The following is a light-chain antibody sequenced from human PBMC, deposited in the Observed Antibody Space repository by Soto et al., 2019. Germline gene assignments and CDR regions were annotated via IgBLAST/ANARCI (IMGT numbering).Light chain of an antibody. CDR3: QQYDNFSSIT. J-gene: IGKJ5*01. V-gene: IGKV1-33*01. CDR2: DAS. CDR1: QDITIS. Sequence: IQLTQSPSSLSASVGDRVTITCQASQDITISLHWYQQKAGKAPKLLIYDASHLEKGVPSRFSGGGSGTNFTFIIRSLQPEDIATYYCQQYDNFSSITFGQGTRLEIK.